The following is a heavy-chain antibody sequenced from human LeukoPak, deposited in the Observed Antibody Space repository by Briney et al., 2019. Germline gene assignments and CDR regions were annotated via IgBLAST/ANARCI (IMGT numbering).Heavy chain of an antibody. Sequence: ASVKVSCKVSGYTLTELSMHWVRQAPGKGLEWMGGFDPEDGETIYAQKFQGRVTMTEDTSTDTAYMELSSLRSEDTAVYYCATGYYVLGSSSNFDYWGQGTLVTVSS. CDR2: FDPEDGET. CDR3: ATGYYVLGSSSNFDY. J-gene: IGHJ4*02. D-gene: IGHD3-16*01. V-gene: IGHV1-24*01. CDR1: GYTLTELS.